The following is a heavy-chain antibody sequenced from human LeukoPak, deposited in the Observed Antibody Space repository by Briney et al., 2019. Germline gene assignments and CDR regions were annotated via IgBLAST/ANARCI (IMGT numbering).Heavy chain of an antibody. J-gene: IGHJ5*02. D-gene: IGHD2-2*02. CDR3: ARVQGYCSSTSCYKEVNWFDP. CDR2: IYHSGST. Sequence: PSETLSLTCTVSGGSISSGGYYWSWIRQPPGKGLEWIGYIYHSGSTYYNPSLKSRVTISVDRSKNQFSLKLSSVTAADTAVYYCARVQGYCSSTSCYKEVNWFDPWGQGTLVTVSS. V-gene: IGHV4-30-2*01. CDR1: GGSISSGGYY.